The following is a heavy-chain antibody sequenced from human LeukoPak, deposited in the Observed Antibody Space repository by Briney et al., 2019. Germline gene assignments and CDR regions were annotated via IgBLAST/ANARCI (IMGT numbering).Heavy chain of an antibody. CDR2: ISSSSSYI. J-gene: IGHJ5*02. V-gene: IGHV3-21*01. D-gene: IGHD3-3*01. CDR1: GFTFSSYS. Sequence: PGGSLRLSCAASGFTFSSYSMNGVRQAPGKGLEWVSSISSSSSYIYYADSVKGRFTISRDNAKNSLYLQMNSLRAEDTAVYYCAKGPWSGYYTPCFDPWGQGTLITVSS. CDR3: AKGPWSGYYTPCFDP.